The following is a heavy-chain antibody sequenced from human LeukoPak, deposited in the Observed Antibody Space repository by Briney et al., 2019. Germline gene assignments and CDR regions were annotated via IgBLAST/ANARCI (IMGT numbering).Heavy chain of an antibody. Sequence: ASVKVSCKASGYTFTGYYMHWVRQAPGQGLEWMGWINPNSGGTNYAQKFQGRVTMTRDTSISTAYMELSRLRSDDTAVYYCARVSARDYYDSSGYPNAFDIWGQGTMVTVPS. J-gene: IGHJ3*02. CDR3: ARVSARDYYDSSGYPNAFDI. V-gene: IGHV1-2*02. CDR2: INPNSGGT. D-gene: IGHD3-22*01. CDR1: GYTFTGYY.